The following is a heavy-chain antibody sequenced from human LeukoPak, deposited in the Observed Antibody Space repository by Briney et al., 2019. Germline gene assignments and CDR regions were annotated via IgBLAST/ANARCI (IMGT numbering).Heavy chain of an antibody. CDR3: ARDLDSSSWYDY. V-gene: IGHV3-21*01. CDR2: ISSSSSYI. D-gene: IGHD6-13*01. CDR1: GFTFSSYS. J-gene: IGHJ4*02. Sequence: GGSLRLSCAASGFTFSSYSMNWVRQAPGKGLEWVSSISSSSSYIYYADSVKGRFTIYRDNTKNSLYLQMNSLRAEDTAVYYCARDLDSSSWYDYWGQGTLVTVSS.